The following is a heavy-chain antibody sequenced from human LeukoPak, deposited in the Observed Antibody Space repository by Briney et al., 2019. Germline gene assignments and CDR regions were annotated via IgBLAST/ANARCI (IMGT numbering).Heavy chain of an antibody. CDR3: ARGRYSSTTYYFDS. CDR2: IKQDGSEK. CDR1: GFTFSSYW. Sequence: GGSLRLSCAASGFTFSSYWMSWVRQAPGKGLEWVANIKQDGSEKYYVDSVKGRFTISRDNAQNSLWLQMISLRAEDTAVYYCARGRYSSTTYYFDSWGQGTLVTVSS. J-gene: IGHJ4*02. V-gene: IGHV3-7*03. D-gene: IGHD6-13*01.